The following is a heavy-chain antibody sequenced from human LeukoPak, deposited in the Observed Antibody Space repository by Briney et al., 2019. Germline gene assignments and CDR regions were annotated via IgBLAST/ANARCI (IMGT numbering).Heavy chain of an antibody. CDR2: IIPIFGTA. Sequence: SVKVSCKASGGTFSSYAISWVRQAPGQGLEWMGGIIPIFGTANYAQKFQGRVTITADESTSTAYMELSSLRSEDTAVYYCASDRFPYNWNSHPMNYWGQGTLVTVSS. CDR3: ASDRFPYNWNSHPMNY. V-gene: IGHV1-69*13. D-gene: IGHD1-1*01. J-gene: IGHJ4*02. CDR1: GGTFSSYA.